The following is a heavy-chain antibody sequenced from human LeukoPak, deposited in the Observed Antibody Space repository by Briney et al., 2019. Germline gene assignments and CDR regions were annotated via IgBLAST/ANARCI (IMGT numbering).Heavy chain of an antibody. CDR1: GFTFSSYG. D-gene: IGHD6-19*01. CDR3: AKDHTAVAGYFDY. V-gene: IGHV3-30*18. Sequence: GGSLRLSCAASGFTFSSYGMHWVRQAPGKGLEWVAVISHDGSNKYYADSVKGRFTFSRDNSKNTLYLQMNSLRAEDTAVYYCAKDHTAVAGYFDYWGQGTLVTVSS. J-gene: IGHJ4*02. CDR2: ISHDGSNK.